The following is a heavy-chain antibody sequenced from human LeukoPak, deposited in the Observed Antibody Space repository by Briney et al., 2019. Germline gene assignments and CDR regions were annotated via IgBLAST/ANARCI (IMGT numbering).Heavy chain of an antibody. CDR2: ISAYNGNT. CDR3: AREVVALLWFGEPSPGDY. V-gene: IGHV1-18*01. D-gene: IGHD3-10*01. Sequence: GASVKVSCKASGYTFNSYGISWVRQAPGQGLEWMGWISAYNGNTNYAQKLQGRVTMTTDTSTSTAYMELRSLRSDDTAVYYCAREVVALLWFGEPSPGDYWGQGTLVTVSS. CDR1: GYTFNSYG. J-gene: IGHJ4*02.